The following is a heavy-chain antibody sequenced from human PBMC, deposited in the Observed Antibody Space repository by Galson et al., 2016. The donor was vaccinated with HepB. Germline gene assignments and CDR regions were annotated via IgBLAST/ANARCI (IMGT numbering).Heavy chain of an antibody. CDR3: TLLQEHL. Sequence: SLRLSCAASGFTFSSYGMHWVRQAPGKGLEWVAFISYDGSNKKYADSVKGRFTISRDNSKKTLYLQMNSPHQRPIGLPPGTLLQEHLWG. J-gene: IGHJ6*01. V-gene: IGHV3-30*03. CDR2: ISYDGSNK. CDR1: GFTFSSYG.